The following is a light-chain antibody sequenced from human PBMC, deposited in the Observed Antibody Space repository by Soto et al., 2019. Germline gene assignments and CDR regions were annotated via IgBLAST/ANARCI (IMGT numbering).Light chain of an antibody. V-gene: IGKV1-33*01. CDR1: QDISNY. CDR2: DAS. CDR3: QQYDNRFT. J-gene: IGKJ3*01. Sequence: DIQMTQSPSSLSASVGDRVTITCQASQDISNYLNWYQQKPGKAPKLLIYDASNLETGVPSRFSGSGSGTDFTFTISSLQPEDIATYYCQQYDNRFTFGLGPKWISN.